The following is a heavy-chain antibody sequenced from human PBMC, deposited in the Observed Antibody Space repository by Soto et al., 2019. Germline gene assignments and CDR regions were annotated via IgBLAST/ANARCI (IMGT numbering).Heavy chain of an antibody. J-gene: IGHJ6*02. CDR1: GFTFSSYA. Sequence: QVQLVESGGGVVQPGRSLRLSCAASGFTFSSYAMHWVRQAPGKRLEWVAVISYDGSNKYYADSVKGRFTISRDNSKNTLYLQMNSLRAEDTAVYYCATLLDGVWGQGTTVTVSS. CDR2: ISYDGSNK. V-gene: IGHV3-30-3*01. CDR3: ATLLDGV.